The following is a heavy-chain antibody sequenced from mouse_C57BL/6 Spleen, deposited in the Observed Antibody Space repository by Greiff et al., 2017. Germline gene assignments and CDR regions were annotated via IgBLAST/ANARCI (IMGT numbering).Heavy chain of an antibody. Sequence: EVKVVESGGGLVTPGGSLKLSCAASGFTFSDYGMHWVRQAPEKGLEWVAYISSGSSTIYSAATVTGRFTISVDNAKNTLFLQMTSLRSEDTAMYYCARNYYGSSYFDDWGQGTTLTVS. CDR2: ISSGSSTI. D-gene: IGHD1-1*01. J-gene: IGHJ2*01. CDR3: ARNYYGSSYFDD. V-gene: IGHV5-17*01. CDR1: GFTFSDYG.